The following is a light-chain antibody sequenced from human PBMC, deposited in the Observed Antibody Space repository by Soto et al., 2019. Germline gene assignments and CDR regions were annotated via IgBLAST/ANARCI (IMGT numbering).Light chain of an antibody. CDR2: DAS. J-gene: IGKJ5*01. CDR3: QQYDNLPIT. V-gene: IGKV1-33*01. CDR1: QDISNY. Sequence: DIQMTQSPSSLSASVGDRVTITCQASQDISNYLNWYQQKPGKAPKLLIYDASNLETGVPSSFSGSGSGTDFTFTISSLHPEDISTYYCQQYDNLPITFGQGTRLEIK.